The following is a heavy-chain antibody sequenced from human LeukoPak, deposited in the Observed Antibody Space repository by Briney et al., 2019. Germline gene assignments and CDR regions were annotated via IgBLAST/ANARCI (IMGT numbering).Heavy chain of an antibody. V-gene: IGHV3-33*01. CDR3: ARDGAHWNYAPYYFDY. Sequence: PGGSLRLSCAASGFTFSSYGMHWVRQAPGKGLEWVAVIWYDGSNKYYADSMKGRFTISRDNSKNTLYLQMNSLRAEDTAVYYCARDGAHWNYAPYYFDYWGQGTLVTVSS. D-gene: IGHD1-7*01. J-gene: IGHJ4*02. CDR2: IWYDGSNK. CDR1: GFTFSSYG.